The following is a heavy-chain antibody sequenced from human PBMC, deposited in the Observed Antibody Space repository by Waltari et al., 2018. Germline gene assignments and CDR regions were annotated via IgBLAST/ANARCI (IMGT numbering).Heavy chain of an antibody. J-gene: IGHJ4*02. CDR1: GDSMRRYY. CDR3: ARDREEGVFDS. V-gene: IGHV4-59*01. CDR2: IYYSGRT. Sequence: QVQLQESGSGLVKRSETLSLPCTVSGDSMRRYYWTWIRQSPGTGLEWIGYIYYSGRTNYNPSLKSRVIISVDMSKNQFSLQLNSVTTTDTGVYYCARDREEGVFDSWGQGTLVTVAS.